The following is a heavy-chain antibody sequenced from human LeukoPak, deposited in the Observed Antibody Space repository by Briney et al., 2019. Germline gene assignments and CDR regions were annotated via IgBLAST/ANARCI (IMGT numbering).Heavy chain of an antibody. V-gene: IGHV4-59*01. CDR1: GGPISSYY. Sequence: SETLSLTCSVSGGPISSYYWSWIRQPPGKGLEWIGYIYYSGSTNYNPSLKSRVTISVDTSENQLSLKLSSVTAADTALYYCARAHTSSWYMDYWGQGTLVTVSS. CDR2: IYYSGST. D-gene: IGHD6-13*01. J-gene: IGHJ4*02. CDR3: ARAHTSSWYMDY.